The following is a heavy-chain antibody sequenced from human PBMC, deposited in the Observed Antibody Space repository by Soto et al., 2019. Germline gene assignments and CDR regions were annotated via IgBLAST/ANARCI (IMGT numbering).Heavy chain of an antibody. CDR1: GGSISSGGYS. CDR3: ARDLGVDHGMDV. CDR2: IYHSGST. Sequence: SETLSLTCAVSGGSISSGGYSWSWTRQPPGKGLEWIGYIYHSGSTYYNPSLKSRVTISVDRSKNQFSLKLSSVTAADTAVYYCARDLGVDHGMDVWGQGTTVTVS. V-gene: IGHV4-30-2*01. J-gene: IGHJ6*02. D-gene: IGHD3-16*01.